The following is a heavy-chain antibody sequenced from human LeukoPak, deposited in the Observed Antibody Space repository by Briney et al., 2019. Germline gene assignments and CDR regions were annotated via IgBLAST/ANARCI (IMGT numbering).Heavy chain of an antibody. J-gene: IGHJ4*02. D-gene: IGHD3-16*01. V-gene: IGHV3-21*01. CDR1: GFTISNYW. CDR2: IRSSSSYI. Sequence: PGGSLRLSCAASGFTISNYWINWVRQAPGKGLEWVSSIRSSSSYIYYADSVKGRFTISRDNAKNSLYLQMNSLRAEDTAVYYCARDQGAPGLFDYWGQGTLVTVSS. CDR3: ARDQGAPGLFDY.